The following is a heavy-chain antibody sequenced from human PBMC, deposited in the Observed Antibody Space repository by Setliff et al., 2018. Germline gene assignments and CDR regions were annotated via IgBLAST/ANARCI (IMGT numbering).Heavy chain of an antibody. CDR3: ARVVPLGGTDR. J-gene: IGHJ5*02. CDR2: IYYTGNP. Sequence: SETLSLTCTVSGGSISSSSYYWGWIRQPPGKGLEWIGTIYYTGNPYYNPSLKSRVTISVDTSKNQFSLNLSSVTAADTAIYYCARVVPLGGTDRWGQGTLVTVSS. CDR1: GGSISSSSYY. D-gene: IGHD1-1*01. V-gene: IGHV4-39*07.